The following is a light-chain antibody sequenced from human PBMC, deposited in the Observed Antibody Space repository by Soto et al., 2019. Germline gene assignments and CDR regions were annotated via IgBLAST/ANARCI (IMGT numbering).Light chain of an antibody. J-gene: IGLJ3*02. V-gene: IGLV2-14*01. CDR1: SSDVGGYNY. CDR3: GSYRNFNTLEMV. CDR2: EVS. Sequence: QSALTQPASVSGSPGQSITISCTGTSSDVGGYNYVSWYQQHPGKAPKLMIYEVSNRPSGVSNRFSGSMSANTASLTISGLQAEDEADYYCGSYRNFNTLEMVFGGGTKVTVL.